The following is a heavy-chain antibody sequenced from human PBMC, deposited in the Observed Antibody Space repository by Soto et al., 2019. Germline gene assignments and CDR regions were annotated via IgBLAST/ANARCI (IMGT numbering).Heavy chain of an antibody. Sequence: GSLRLSCAASGFTFSSYSMNWVRQAPGKGLEWVSSISSSSSYIYYADSAKGRFTISRDNAKNSLYLQMNSLRAEDTAVYYCARGAYCGGDCYSWEIDYWGQGTLVTVSS. V-gene: IGHV3-21*01. CDR1: GFTFSSYS. CDR3: ARGAYCGGDCYSWEIDY. J-gene: IGHJ4*02. D-gene: IGHD2-21*02. CDR2: ISSSSSYI.